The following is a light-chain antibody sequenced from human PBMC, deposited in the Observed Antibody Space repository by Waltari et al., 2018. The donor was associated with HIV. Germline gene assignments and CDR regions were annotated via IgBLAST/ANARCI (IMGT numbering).Light chain of an antibody. V-gene: IGKV3-15*01. CDR1: QSLTIN. Sequence: EIVMTQSPATLSVSPGERATLSCRASQSLTINLAWYQQKPGQAPRLLIYAASTRATGIPALFTGSGSGTEFTLTISSLQSEDFAFYYCQQYNNWPRTFGQGTKVEIK. CDR2: AAS. CDR3: QQYNNWPRT. J-gene: IGKJ1*01.